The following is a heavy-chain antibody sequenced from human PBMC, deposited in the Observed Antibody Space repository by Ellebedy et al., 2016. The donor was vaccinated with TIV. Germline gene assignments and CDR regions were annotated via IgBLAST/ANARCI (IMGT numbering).Heavy chain of an antibody. CDR2: ISGSGGST. CDR1: GFNFRSYA. CDR3: AKGRSYCGSTTCLTPHGLDV. J-gene: IGHJ6*02. D-gene: IGHD2-2*01. V-gene: IGHV3-23*01. Sequence: GESLKISCAASGFNFRSYAMSWVRQAPGKGLEWVAGISGSGGSTYYAESVKGRFTISRDNSKNTLYLQMNSLRAEETAVYYCAKGRSYCGSTTCLTPHGLDVWGQGTTVTVSS.